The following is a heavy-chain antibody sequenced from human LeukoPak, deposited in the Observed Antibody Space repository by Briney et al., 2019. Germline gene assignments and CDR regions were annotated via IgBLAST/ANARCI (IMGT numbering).Heavy chain of an antibody. Sequence: SETLSLTCAAYGGSFSGYYWSWIRQPPGKGLEWIGEINHSGSTNYNPSLKSRVTISVDTSKNQFSLKLSSVTAADTAVYYCARTMGAHDYWGQGTLVTVSS. V-gene: IGHV4-34*01. D-gene: IGHD1-26*01. CDR1: GGSFSGYY. CDR2: INHSGST. CDR3: ARTMGAHDY. J-gene: IGHJ4*02.